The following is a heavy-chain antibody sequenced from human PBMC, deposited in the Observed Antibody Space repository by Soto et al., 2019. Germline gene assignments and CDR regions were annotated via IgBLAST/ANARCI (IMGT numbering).Heavy chain of an antibody. J-gene: IGHJ4*02. V-gene: IGHV1-3*05. CDR1: GYTFTSYA. Sequence: QVQLVQSGAEEKKPGASVKDSCKASGYTFTSYAIHWVRQAPGQRLEWMGWINAGNGNTKYSQKFQGRVTITRDTSASTAYMELSSLKSEDTAVYYCARGDWWLFDYWGQGTLVTVSS. CDR2: INAGNGNT. D-gene: IGHD2-8*02. CDR3: ARGDWWLFDY.